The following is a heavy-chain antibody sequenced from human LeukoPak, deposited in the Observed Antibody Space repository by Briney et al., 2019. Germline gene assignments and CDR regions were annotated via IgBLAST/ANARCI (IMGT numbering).Heavy chain of an antibody. D-gene: IGHD5-24*01. J-gene: IGHJ4*02. V-gene: IGHV3-7*01. CDR3: ARDTDGALPSPLDY. CDR1: GFTFSSYW. Sequence: QSGGSLRLSCAASGFTFSSYWMSWVRQAPGKGLEWVANIKQDGSEKYYVDSVKGRFTISRDNAKNSLYLQMNSLRAEDTAVYYCARDTDGALPSPLDYWGQGTLVTVSS. CDR2: IKQDGSEK.